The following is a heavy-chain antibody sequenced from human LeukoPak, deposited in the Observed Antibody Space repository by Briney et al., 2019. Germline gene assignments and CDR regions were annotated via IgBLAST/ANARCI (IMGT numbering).Heavy chain of an antibody. CDR1: GFTFSSYS. CDR3: ARAGGGWFFDY. J-gene: IGHJ4*02. Sequence: PGGSLRLSCAASGFTFSSYSMNWVRQAPGKGLECVSYISGSGTTIYYADSVKGRFTISSDNAKNSLYLQMNSLRDDDTAVYFCARAGGGWFFDYWGQGTLVTVSS. D-gene: IGHD6-19*01. CDR2: ISGSGTTI. V-gene: IGHV3-48*02.